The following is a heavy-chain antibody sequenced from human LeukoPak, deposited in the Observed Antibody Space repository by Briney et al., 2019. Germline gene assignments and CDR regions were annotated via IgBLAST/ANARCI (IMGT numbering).Heavy chain of an antibody. Sequence: SVKVSCKASGGTFSSYAISWVRQAPGQGLEWMGGIIPIFGTANYAQKFQGRATITADESTSTAYMELSSLRSEDTAVYYCAREEYYDFWSGYYTSTYWYFDLWGRGTLVTVSS. CDR1: GGTFSSYA. V-gene: IGHV1-69*13. J-gene: IGHJ2*01. D-gene: IGHD3-3*01. CDR3: AREEYYDFWSGYYTSTYWYFDL. CDR2: IIPIFGTA.